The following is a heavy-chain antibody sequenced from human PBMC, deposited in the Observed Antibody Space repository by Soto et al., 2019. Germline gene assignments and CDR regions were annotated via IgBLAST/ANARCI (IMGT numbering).Heavy chain of an antibody. CDR3: ARAPKTTYDILTGYYFVGAFDI. Sequence: ASVKVSCKASGYTFTSYDINWVRQATGQGLEWMGWMNPNSGNTGYAQKFQGRVTMTRNTSISTAYMELSSLRSEDTAVYYCARAPKTTYDILTGYYFVGAFDIWGQGTMVTVSS. CDR2: MNPNSGNT. J-gene: IGHJ3*02. CDR1: GYTFTSYD. V-gene: IGHV1-8*01. D-gene: IGHD3-9*01.